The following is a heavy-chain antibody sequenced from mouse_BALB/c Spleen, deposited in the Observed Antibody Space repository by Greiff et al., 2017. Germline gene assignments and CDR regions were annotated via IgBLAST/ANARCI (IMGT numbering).Heavy chain of an antibody. J-gene: IGHJ1*01. CDR1: GDSITSCY. Sequence: EVMLVESGPSLVKPSQTLSLTCSVTGDSITSCYWNWIRKFPGNKLEYMGYISYSGSTYYNPSLKSRISITRDTSKNQYYLQLNSVTTEDTATYYCARGGYYVGYFDVWGAGTTVTVSS. V-gene: IGHV3-8*02. D-gene: IGHD2-3*01. CDR2: ISYSGST. CDR3: ARGGYYVGYFDV.